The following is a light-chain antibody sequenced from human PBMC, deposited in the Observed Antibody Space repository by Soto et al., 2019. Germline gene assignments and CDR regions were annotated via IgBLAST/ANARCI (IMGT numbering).Light chain of an antibody. J-gene: IGLJ3*02. V-gene: IGLV4-69*01. CDR2: VNGDGSH. CDR3: QTWATGIRV. CDR1: SGHSIFA. Sequence: QSVLTQSPSASASLGASVKLTCTLSSGHSIFAIAWHQQQPEKGPRYLMKVNGDGSHNKGDGIPDRFSGSSSVAERYLTISSLQSEDEADYYCQTWATGIRVFGGGTKLTVL.